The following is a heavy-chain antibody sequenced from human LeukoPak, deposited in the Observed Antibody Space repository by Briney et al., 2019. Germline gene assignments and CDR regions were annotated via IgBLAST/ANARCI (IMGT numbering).Heavy chain of an antibody. Sequence: PGGSLRLSCAASGFTFSDYYMSWIRQAPGKGLEWVSYINSSGSTKYYADSAKGRFTISRDNAKNSLYLQNNSLRAEETALYYCARDRASGLCSTPSSPTSFCDPWGKGNRVPVSS. D-gene: IGHD2-2*01. J-gene: IGHJ5*02. V-gene: IGHV3-11*01. CDR1: GFTFSDYY. CDR2: INSSGSTK. CDR3: ARDRASGLCSTPSSPTSFCDP.